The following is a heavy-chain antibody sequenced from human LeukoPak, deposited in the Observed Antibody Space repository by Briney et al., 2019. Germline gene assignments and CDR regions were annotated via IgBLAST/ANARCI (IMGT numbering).Heavy chain of an antibody. V-gene: IGHV3-66*01. CDR3: ARVLRSYYDSSGYYYELGSCFDY. J-gene: IGHJ4*02. Sequence: GGSLRLSCAASGFTVSSNYMSWVRQAPGKGLEWVSVSYSGGSTYYADSVKGRFTISRDNSKNTLYLQMNSLRAEDTAVYYCARVLRSYYDSSGYYYELGSCFDYWGQGTLVTVSS. D-gene: IGHD3-22*01. CDR1: GFTVSSNY. CDR2: SYSGGST.